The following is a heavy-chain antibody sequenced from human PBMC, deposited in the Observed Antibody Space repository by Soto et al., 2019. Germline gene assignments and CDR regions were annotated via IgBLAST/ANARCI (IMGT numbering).Heavy chain of an antibody. Sequence: SETLSLTCAVYGGSFSGYYWSWIRQPPGKGLEWIGEINHSGSTNYNPSLKSRVTISVDTSKNQFSLKLSSVTAADTAVYYCARGRVFGVVIKNYYGMDVWGQGXTVTVSS. V-gene: IGHV4-34*01. CDR2: INHSGST. CDR3: ARGRVFGVVIKNYYGMDV. D-gene: IGHD3-3*01. J-gene: IGHJ6*02. CDR1: GGSFSGYY.